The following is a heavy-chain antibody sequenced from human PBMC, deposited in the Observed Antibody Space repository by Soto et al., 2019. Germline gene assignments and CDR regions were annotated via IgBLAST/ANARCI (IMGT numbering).Heavy chain of an antibody. D-gene: IGHD6-13*01. CDR2: IIPIFGTA. Sequence: QVQLVQSGDEVKKPGSSVKVSCKASGGTFSSYAISWVRHAPGQGLEWMGGIIPIFGTANYAQKVQGRVTITADESTSTAYMELSRLRAEDTAVYYCARHTTIAAAVYYYYYGMDVWGQGTTVTVSS. CDR3: ARHTTIAAAVYYYYYGMDV. CDR1: GGTFSSYA. J-gene: IGHJ6*02. V-gene: IGHV1-69*01.